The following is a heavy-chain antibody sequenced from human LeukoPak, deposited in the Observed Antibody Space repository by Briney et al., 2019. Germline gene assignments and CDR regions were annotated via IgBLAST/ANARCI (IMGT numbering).Heavy chain of an antibody. D-gene: IGHD1-26*01. Sequence: PAETLSLTCTVSGDSISSYYWSWIRQPAEKGLEWIGHIYTSGSTNYYTSGSTDYNPSLKSLVHISLDRSQNQFSLKLSSVTAADTAVYYCAAFLSGTYWYFDYWGQGALVTVSS. V-gene: IGHV4-4*07. CDR2: IYTSGST. J-gene: IGHJ4*02. CDR1: GDSISSYY. CDR3: AAFLSGTYWYFDY.